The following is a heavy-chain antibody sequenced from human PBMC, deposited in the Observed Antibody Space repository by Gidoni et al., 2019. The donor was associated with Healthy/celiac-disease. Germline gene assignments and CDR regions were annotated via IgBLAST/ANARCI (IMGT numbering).Heavy chain of an antibody. Sequence: QVQLQESGPGLVKPSETLSLTCTVSGGSISSYYWSWIRQPAGKGLEWIGRIYTSGSTNYNPSLKSRVTMSVDTSKNQFSLKLSSVTAADTAVYYCARDVEAVAGLPNYYYYGMDVWGQGTTVTVSS. CDR2: IYTSGST. CDR1: GGSISSYY. V-gene: IGHV4-4*07. D-gene: IGHD6-19*01. J-gene: IGHJ6*02. CDR3: ARDVEAVAGLPNYYYYGMDV.